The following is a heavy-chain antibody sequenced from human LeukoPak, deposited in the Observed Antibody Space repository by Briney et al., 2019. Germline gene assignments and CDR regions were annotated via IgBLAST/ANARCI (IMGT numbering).Heavy chain of an antibody. CDR2: INHSGSA. Sequence: SETLSLTCAVYGGSFSGYYWSWIRQPPGKGLEWIGEINHSGSANYNPSLKSRVTISVDTSKNQFSLKLSSVTAADTAVYYCARGRGYYWMMGSWYFDLWGRGTLVTVSS. J-gene: IGHJ2*01. CDR1: GGSFSGYY. D-gene: IGHD2-8*01. CDR3: ARGRGYYWMMGSWYFDL. V-gene: IGHV4-34*01.